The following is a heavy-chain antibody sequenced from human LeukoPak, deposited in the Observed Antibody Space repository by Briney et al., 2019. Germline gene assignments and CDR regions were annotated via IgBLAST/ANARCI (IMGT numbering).Heavy chain of an antibody. J-gene: IGHJ4*02. Sequence: PSETLSLTCTVSGGSINSYYWSWIRQPPGKGLEWIGHIYYSGSTNYNPSLKSRVTISVDTSKNQFSLKLSSVTAADTAVYYCARGAPYYYDSSGYLFDYWGQGTLVTVSS. CDR2: IYYSGST. D-gene: IGHD3-22*01. CDR1: GGSINSYY. V-gene: IGHV4-59*01. CDR3: ARGAPYYYDSSGYLFDY.